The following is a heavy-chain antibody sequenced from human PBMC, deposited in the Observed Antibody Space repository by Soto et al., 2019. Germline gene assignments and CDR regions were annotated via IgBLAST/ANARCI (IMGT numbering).Heavy chain of an antibody. CDR2: ISAYNGNT. CDR1: GYTFTSYG. Sequence: QVQLVQSGAEVKKPGASVKVSCKASGYTFTSYGISWVRQAPGQGLEWMGCISAYNGNTYYAQKLQGRVTMTTDTSTRTAYMELRSRRSDDTAVYYCAKERGYSYGYDYWGQGTLVTVSS. D-gene: IGHD5-18*01. J-gene: IGHJ4*02. CDR3: AKERGYSYGYDY. V-gene: IGHV1-18*01.